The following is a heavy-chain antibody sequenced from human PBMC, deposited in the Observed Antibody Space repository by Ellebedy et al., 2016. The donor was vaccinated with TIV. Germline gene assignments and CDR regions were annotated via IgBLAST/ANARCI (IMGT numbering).Heavy chain of an antibody. V-gene: IGHV3-23*01. CDR2: ISGSGGST. Sequence: GESLKISXAASGFTFSSYAMSWVRQAPGKGLEWVSAISGSGGSTYYADSVKGRFTISRGNSKNTLYLQMNSLRAEDTAVYYCAKDRGFYGSGTYYKDWGQGKLVTVSS. CDR3: AKDRGFYGSGTYYKD. D-gene: IGHD3-10*01. CDR1: GFTFSSYA. J-gene: IGHJ4*02.